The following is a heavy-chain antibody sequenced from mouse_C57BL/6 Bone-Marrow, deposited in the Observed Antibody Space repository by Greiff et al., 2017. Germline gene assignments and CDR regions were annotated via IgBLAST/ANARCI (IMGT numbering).Heavy chain of an antibody. J-gene: IGHJ3*01. CDR2: ISYDGSN. CDR3: AREDYGSSYAAY. Sequence: EVQLQESGPGLVKPSQSLSLTCSVTGYSITSGYYWNWIRQFPGNKLEWMGYISYDGSNNYNPSLKNRISITRDTSKNQFFLKLNSVTTEDTATYYCAREDYGSSYAAYWGQGTLVTVSA. CDR1: GYSITSGYY. D-gene: IGHD1-1*01. V-gene: IGHV3-6*01.